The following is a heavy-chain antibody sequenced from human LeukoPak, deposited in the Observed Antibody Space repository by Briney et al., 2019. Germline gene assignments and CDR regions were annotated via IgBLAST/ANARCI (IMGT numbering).Heavy chain of an antibody. CDR1: XXXFSSYW. V-gene: IGHV3-7*01. Sequence: GGSLXLXCAXXXXXFSSYWMSWVRQAPGKGLQSVAYISQDVSHKYYVDSVKGRFTISRDNAKNSLHLEMNSLRAEDTALYYCARVGYNGWNFENWGQGTLVTVSS. J-gene: IGHJ4*02. CDR3: ARVGYNGWNFEN. CDR2: ISQDVSHK. D-gene: IGHD5-12*01.